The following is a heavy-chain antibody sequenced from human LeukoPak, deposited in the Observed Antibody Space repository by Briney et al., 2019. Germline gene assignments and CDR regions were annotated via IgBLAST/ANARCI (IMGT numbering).Heavy chain of an antibody. J-gene: IGHJ4*02. CDR1: GFTFSSYV. CDR2: ISGSGGST. Sequence: PGGSLRLPCAASGFTFSSYVMSWVRQVPGKGLEWVSGISGSGGSTYYVDSVKGRFTISRDDSKNTAYLQMNSLKTEDTAVYYCTSINSSSDYWGQGTLVTVSS. V-gene: IGHV3-23*01. CDR3: TSINSSSDY. D-gene: IGHD6-6*01.